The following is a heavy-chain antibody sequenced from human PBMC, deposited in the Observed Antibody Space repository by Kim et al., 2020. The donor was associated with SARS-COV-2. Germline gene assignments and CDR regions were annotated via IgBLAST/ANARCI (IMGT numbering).Heavy chain of an antibody. CDR1: GGSISSSSYY. Sequence: SETLSLTCTVSGGSISSSSYYWGWIRHPPGKGLEWIGSIYYSGSTYYNPSLKSRVTISVDTSKNQFSLKLSSVTAADTAVYYCARRVGIVVVIAINRSPNWFDPWGQGTLVTVSS. J-gene: IGHJ5*02. CDR2: IYYSGST. V-gene: IGHV4-39*01. D-gene: IGHD2-21*01. CDR3: ARRVGIVVVIAINRSPNWFDP.